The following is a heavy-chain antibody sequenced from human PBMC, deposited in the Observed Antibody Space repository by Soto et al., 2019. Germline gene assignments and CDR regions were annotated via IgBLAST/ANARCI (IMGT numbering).Heavy chain of an antibody. CDR3: ARVGPDGYFDY. D-gene: IGHD4-17*01. V-gene: IGHV4-39*07. J-gene: IGHJ4*02. CDR2: IYYSGST. CDR1: GDSISSSTYF. Sequence: SETLSLTCTVSGDSISSSTYFWGWVRQPPGKGLEWIGSIYYSGSTYYNPSLKSRVTISVDTSKNQFSLKLSSVTAADTAVYYCARVGPDGYFDYWGQGTLVTVS.